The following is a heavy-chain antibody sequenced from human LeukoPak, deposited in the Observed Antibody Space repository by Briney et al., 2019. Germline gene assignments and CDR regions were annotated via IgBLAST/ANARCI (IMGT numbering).Heavy chain of an antibody. CDR2: ISYDGSNK. J-gene: IGHJ4*02. Sequence: GGSLRLSCAASGFTFSSYGMHWVRQAPGKGLEWVAFISYDGSNKYYADSVKGRFTISRDNSKNTLYLQMSSLRAEDTAVYYCAKAGRVNGYIRASGDYWGQGTLVTVSS. CDR1: GFTFSSYG. CDR3: AKAGRVNGYIRASGDY. D-gene: IGHD5-24*01. V-gene: IGHV3-30*18.